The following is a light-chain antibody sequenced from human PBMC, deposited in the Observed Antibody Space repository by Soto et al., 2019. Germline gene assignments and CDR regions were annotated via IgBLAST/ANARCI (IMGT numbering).Light chain of an antibody. CDR1: QTISRY. J-gene: IGKJ4*01. Sequence: DIQMTQSPSSLSASVGDRVTITCRASQTISRYLNWYQQKPGKAPKLLIYAESSLQSGVPSRFSGSGSGTYFTLTIRSLQTEDFPNYYCQQSYRTPLTFGGGTKVDIK. CDR3: QQSYRTPLT. CDR2: AES. V-gene: IGKV1-39*01.